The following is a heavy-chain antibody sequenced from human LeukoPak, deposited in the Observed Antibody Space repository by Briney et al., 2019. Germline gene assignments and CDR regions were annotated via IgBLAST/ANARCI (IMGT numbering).Heavy chain of an antibody. CDR2: INHSGST. J-gene: IGHJ6*04. D-gene: IGHD2-15*01. CDR1: GGSFSGYY. Sequence: SETLSLTCAVYGGSFSGYYWGWIRQPPGKGLEWIGEINHSGSTNYNPSLKSRVTISVDTSKNQFSLKLSSVTAADTAVYYCARGRYCGGGSCYSPYYYYYGMDVWGKGTTVTVSS. CDR3: ARGRYCGGGSCYSPYYYYYGMDV. V-gene: IGHV4-34*01.